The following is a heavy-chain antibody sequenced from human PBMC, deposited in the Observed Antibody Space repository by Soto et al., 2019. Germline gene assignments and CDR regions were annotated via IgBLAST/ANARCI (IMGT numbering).Heavy chain of an antibody. D-gene: IGHD2-15*01. V-gene: IGHV3-7*01. CDR2: IKQDGSDK. J-gene: IGHJ6*03. CDR3: ARYCSGDSCNPHYYYFYIDV. Sequence: GGSLRLSCAASGFTFSNHWMSWVRQVPGKGLEWVASIKQDGSDKYYVDSVKGRFTISRDNAKNSLFLQLNSLRAEDTAVFYCARYCSGDSCNPHYYYFYIDVWGKGTKVTVSS. CDR1: GFTFSNHW.